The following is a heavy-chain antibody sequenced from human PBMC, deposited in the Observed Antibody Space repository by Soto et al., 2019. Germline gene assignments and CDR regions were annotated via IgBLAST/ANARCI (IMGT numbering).Heavy chain of an antibody. CDR2: IIPIFGTA. J-gene: IGHJ4*02. V-gene: IGHV1-69*13. CDR1: RGGLRCRS. Sequence: SVQICSEECRGGLRCRSMWWARQAPGQGLEWMGGIIPIFGTANYAQKFQGRVTITADESTSTAYMELSSLRSEDMAVYYCARGPPLGSLDSWGQGTLVTSPQ. CDR3: ARGPPLGSLDS. D-gene: IGHD7-27*01.